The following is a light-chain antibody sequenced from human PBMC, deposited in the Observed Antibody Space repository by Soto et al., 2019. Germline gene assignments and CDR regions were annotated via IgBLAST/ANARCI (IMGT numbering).Light chain of an antibody. Sequence: EIVLTQSPATLSLSPGERATLSCRASQSVSSYLAWYQQKPGQAPRLLIYAASNRATGIPARFSGSGSGTDFTLTISSLEAEDFAVYFCQQRSNWPYTFGQGTKLEIK. CDR2: AAS. CDR1: QSVSSY. J-gene: IGKJ2*01. V-gene: IGKV3-11*01. CDR3: QQRSNWPYT.